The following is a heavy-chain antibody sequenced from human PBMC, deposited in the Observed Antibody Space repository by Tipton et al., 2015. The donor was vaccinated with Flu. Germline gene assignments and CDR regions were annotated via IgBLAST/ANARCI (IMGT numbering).Heavy chain of an antibody. J-gene: IGHJ3*02. CDR2: IHKTGII. Sequence: TLSLTCTVSGDSIRSDYYWGWIRQPPERGLEWIGNIHKTGIIYFNASFTGRVSISVDTSKNQFSLRLSSVTAADTAVYYCARGLRDGYNPHDAFDIWGQGTMVTVSS. CDR1: GDSIRSDYY. D-gene: IGHD5-24*01. CDR3: ARGLRDGYNPHDAFDI. V-gene: IGHV4-38-2*02.